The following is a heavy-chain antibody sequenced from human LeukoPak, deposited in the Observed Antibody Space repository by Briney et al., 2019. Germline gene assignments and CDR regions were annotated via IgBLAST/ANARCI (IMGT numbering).Heavy chain of an antibody. J-gene: IGHJ4*02. V-gene: IGHV3-21*01. CDR3: ARDIVGYSYGVDF. Sequence: GGSLRLSCAASGFTFSSYAMSWVRQPPGKGLEWVSSISSDSTYIHYADSLTGRFTISRDNAKNSLFLHMNSLRAEDTAMYFCARDIVGYSYGVDFWGLGTLVTVSS. D-gene: IGHD5-18*01. CDR1: GFTFSSYA. CDR2: ISSDSTYI.